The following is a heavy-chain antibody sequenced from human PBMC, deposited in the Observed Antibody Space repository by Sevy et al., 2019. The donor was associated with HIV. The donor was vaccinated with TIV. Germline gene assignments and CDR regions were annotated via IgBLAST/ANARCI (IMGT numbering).Heavy chain of an antibody. Sequence: AGGSLRLSCTASGFTFGDYAMSWFRQAPGKGLEWVGFIRSKAYGGTTEYAASVKGRFTISRDDSKSIAYLQMNSLKTEDTAVYYCTRVWVVGRRPTTPDYWGQGTLVTVSS. CDR1: GFTFGDYA. V-gene: IGHV3-49*03. CDR2: IRSKAYGGTT. J-gene: IGHJ4*02. CDR3: TRVWVVGRRPTTPDY. D-gene: IGHD2-15*01.